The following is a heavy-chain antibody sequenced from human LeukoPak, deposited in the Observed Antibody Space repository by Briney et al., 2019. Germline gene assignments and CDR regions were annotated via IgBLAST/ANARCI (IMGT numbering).Heavy chain of an antibody. V-gene: IGHV5-51*01. CDR3: ARVYSNAFDI. CDR2: IYLGDSDR. J-gene: IGHJ3*02. Sequence: GESLQRSFKGSAYSFTTYWIAWVRRVPGKGLEWMGIIYLGDSDRRYSPSSQGQVTISADKSITTAYLQWSSLKASDTAMYYCARVYSNAFDIWGQGTMVTVSS. D-gene: IGHD6-13*01. CDR1: AYSFTTYW.